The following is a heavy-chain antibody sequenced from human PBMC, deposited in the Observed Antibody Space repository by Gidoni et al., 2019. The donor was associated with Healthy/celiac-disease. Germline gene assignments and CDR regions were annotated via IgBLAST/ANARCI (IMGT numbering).Heavy chain of an antibody. V-gene: IGHV3-30*18. CDR1: GFTFSSYG. CDR3: AKYYEIAVRAFDI. Sequence: QVQLVESGGGVVQPGRSLRLSCAASGFTFSSYGMHWVRQAPGKGLEWVAVISYDGSNKYYADSVKGRFTISRDNSKNTLYLQMNSLRAEDTAVYYCAKYYEIAVRAFDIWGQGTMVTVSS. CDR2: ISYDGSNK. J-gene: IGHJ3*02. D-gene: IGHD3-22*01.